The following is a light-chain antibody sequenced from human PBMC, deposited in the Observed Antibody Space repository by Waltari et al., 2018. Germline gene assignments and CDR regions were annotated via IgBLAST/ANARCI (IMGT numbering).Light chain of an antibody. Sequence: QSALTQPASVSASLGQSITISCTGTSSAVATYNLVPWYQQYPGKAPELILYDVDNRPSGVSNRFSGSKSGNTASLTISGLQAEDEADYYCSSYTTNTSFFGGGTKLTVL. CDR3: SSYTTNTSF. J-gene: IGLJ2*01. V-gene: IGLV2-14*03. CDR2: DVD. CDR1: SSAVATYNL.